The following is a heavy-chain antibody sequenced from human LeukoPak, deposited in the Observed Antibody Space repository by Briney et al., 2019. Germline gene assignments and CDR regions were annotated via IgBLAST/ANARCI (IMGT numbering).Heavy chain of an antibody. D-gene: IGHD4-17*01. J-gene: IGHJ4*02. Sequence: GGSLRLSFAASGFPFSSYWMSWFGKAPGRGLEGVANIKQDGSEKYYVDSVKGRFTISRDNAKNSLYLQMNSLRAEDTAVYYCARVRGTTVTLSGYYFDYWGQGTLVTVSS. V-gene: IGHV3-7*01. CDR2: IKQDGSEK. CDR3: ARVRGTTVTLSGYYFDY. CDR1: GFPFSSYW.